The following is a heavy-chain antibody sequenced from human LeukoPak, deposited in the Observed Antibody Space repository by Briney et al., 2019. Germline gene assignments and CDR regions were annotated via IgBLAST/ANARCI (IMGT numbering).Heavy chain of an antibody. CDR2: ISSNGGST. Sequence: GGSLRLSCSDSGFTFSSYAMHWVRQAPGKGLEYVSAISSNGGSTYYADSVKGRFTISRDNSKNTVHLQMNSLRAEDTAVYYCARDGFIEGATTTKGGFDYWGQGTLVTVSS. V-gene: IGHV3-64*04. D-gene: IGHD1-26*01. CDR3: ARDGFIEGATTTKGGFDY. CDR1: GFTFSSYA. J-gene: IGHJ4*02.